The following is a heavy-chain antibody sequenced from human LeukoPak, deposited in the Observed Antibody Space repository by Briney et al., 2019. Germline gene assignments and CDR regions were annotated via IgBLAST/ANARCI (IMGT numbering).Heavy chain of an antibody. V-gene: IGHV1-18*01. Sequence: ASVKVSCKASGYTFSNYGISWVRQAPGQGLEWIGWTSAYNGNTNYAQEVQGRVTMTTAASTSTAYMELRSLRSDDTAVYYCARASSESYSIDFWGQGTLVTVSS. CDR3: ARASSESYSIDF. CDR2: TSAYNGNT. CDR1: GYTFSNYG. J-gene: IGHJ4*02. D-gene: IGHD1-26*01.